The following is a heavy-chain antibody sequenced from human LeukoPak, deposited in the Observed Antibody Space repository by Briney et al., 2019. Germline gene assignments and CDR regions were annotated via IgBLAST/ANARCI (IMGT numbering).Heavy chain of an antibody. CDR1: GFTFSSYA. V-gene: IGHV3-23*01. D-gene: IGHD4-17*01. CDR2: ISGSGGST. Sequence: PGGSLRLSCAASGFTFSSYAMSWVRQAPGKGLEWVSAISGSGGSTYYADSVKGRFTISRDNSKNTLYLQMSSLRAEDTAVYYCAKGPTYGDYRFDYWGQGTLVTVSS. J-gene: IGHJ4*02. CDR3: AKGPTYGDYRFDY.